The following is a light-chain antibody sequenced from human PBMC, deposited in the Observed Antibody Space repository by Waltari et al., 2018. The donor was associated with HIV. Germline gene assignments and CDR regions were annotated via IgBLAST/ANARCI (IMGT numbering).Light chain of an antibody. V-gene: IGLV2-8*01. CDR1: SSDVGGYNY. CDR2: EVS. J-gene: IGLJ2*01. Sequence: QSALTQPHSASGSPGQSVTIPCTGTSSDVGGYNYVSWYQQHPGKAPKLMIYEVSKRPSGFPDRFSGSKSGNTASLTVSGLQAEDEADYYCSSYAGSNNLVFGGGTKLTVL. CDR3: SSYAGSNNLV.